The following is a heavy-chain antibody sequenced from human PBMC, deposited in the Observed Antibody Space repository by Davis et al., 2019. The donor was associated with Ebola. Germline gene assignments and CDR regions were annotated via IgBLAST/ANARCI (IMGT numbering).Heavy chain of an antibody. V-gene: IGHV3-23*01. CDR2: ISGSGGST. CDR1: GFTFSSYA. D-gene: IGHD2-15*01. J-gene: IGHJ6*03. Sequence: PGGSLRLSCAASGFTFSSYAMSWVRQAPGKGLEWVSAISGSGGSTYYADSVKGRFTISRDNSKNTLYLQMNSLRAEDTAVYYCAKDLRYCSGGSCYPGEGYYYYMDVWGKGTTVTVSS. CDR3: AKDLRYCSGGSCYPGEGYYYYMDV.